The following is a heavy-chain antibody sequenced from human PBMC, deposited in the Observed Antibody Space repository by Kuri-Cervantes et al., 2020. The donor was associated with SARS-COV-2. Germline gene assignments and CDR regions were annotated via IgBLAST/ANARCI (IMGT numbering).Heavy chain of an antibody. J-gene: IGHJ6*03. CDR2: IYTSGST. Sequence: LRLSCAVSGYSISSGYYWGWIRQPAGKGLEWIGYIYTSGSTNYNPSLKSRVTISVDTSKNQFSLKLSSVTAADTAVYYCARDRGPYGSGSYRFYYYYYYMDVWGKGTTVTVSS. V-gene: IGHV4-61*09. CDR1: GYSISSGYY. D-gene: IGHD3-10*01. CDR3: ARDRGPYGSGSYRFYYYYYYMDV.